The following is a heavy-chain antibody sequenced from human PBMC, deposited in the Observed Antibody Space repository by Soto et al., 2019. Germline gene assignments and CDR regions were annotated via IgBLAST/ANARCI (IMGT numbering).Heavy chain of an antibody. Sequence: LSETLSLTCIVSGGSISNYYWSWIRQSPGKGLEWIGFIHFSGITDYNPSLSSRVTISVDTSKNHFSLQLSSVTAADTAVYYCARETAWSGIFVYWGQGTLVTVSS. J-gene: IGHJ4*02. CDR3: ARETAWSGIFVY. V-gene: IGHV4-59*01. D-gene: IGHD3-3*01. CDR1: GGSISNYY. CDR2: IHFSGIT.